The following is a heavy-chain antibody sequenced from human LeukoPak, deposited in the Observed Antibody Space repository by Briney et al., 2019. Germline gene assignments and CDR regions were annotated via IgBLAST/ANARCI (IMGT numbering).Heavy chain of an antibody. D-gene: IGHD6-13*01. Sequence: ASVKVSCQASGYTFTSYYMHWVRQAPGQGLEWMGIINPSGGSTSYAQKFQGRVTMTRDTSTSTVYMELSSLRSEDTAVYYCARAYSSSWDDRGPWFDPWGQGTLVTVSS. V-gene: IGHV1-46*01. CDR1: GYTFTSYY. CDR2: INPSGGST. CDR3: ARAYSSSWDDRGPWFDP. J-gene: IGHJ5*02.